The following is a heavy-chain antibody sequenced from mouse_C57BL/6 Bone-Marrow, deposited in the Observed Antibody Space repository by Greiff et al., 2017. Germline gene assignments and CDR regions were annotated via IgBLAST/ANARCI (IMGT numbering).Heavy chain of an antibody. V-gene: IGHV5-6*01. Sequence: EVQLVESGGDLVKPGGSLKLSCAASGFTFSSYGMSWVRQTPDKRLAWVATISSGGSYTYYPDSVKGRFTISRDNAKNTLYLQMSSLKSEDTAMYYCARGGGYWFAYWGQGTLVTVSA. J-gene: IGHJ3*01. CDR1: GFTFSSYG. CDR2: ISSGGSYT. D-gene: IGHD1-1*02. CDR3: ARGGGYWFAY.